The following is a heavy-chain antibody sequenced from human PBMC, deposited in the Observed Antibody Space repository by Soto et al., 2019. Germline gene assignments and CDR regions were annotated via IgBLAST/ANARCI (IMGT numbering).Heavy chain of an antibody. CDR3: AKGGYYSLFDI. J-gene: IGHJ3*02. D-gene: IGHD3-16*01. CDR2: ISGSGGRT. Sequence: WGSRRLSCASSVFSSSSYAMAWFRQAPGNGLEWVSGISGSGGRTYYAYSVKGRFTIARDNSNNTLSLQMHILRVEDTAVYFCAKGGYYSLFDIWGQGPMVTVSS. CDR1: VFSSSSYA. V-gene: IGHV3-23*01.